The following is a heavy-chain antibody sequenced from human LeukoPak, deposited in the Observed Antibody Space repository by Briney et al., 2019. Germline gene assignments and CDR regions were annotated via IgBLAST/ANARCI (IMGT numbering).Heavy chain of an antibody. Sequence: PGGSLRLSCAASGFTFSSYWMSWVRQAPGKGLEWVANIKQDGSEKYYVDSVKGRFTISRDNAKNSLYLQMNSLRAEDTAVYYCARDRRYDILTGLSDYWGQGTLVTVSS. D-gene: IGHD3-9*01. CDR3: ARDRRYDILTGLSDY. CDR1: GFTFSSYW. V-gene: IGHV3-7*01. J-gene: IGHJ4*02. CDR2: IKQDGSEK.